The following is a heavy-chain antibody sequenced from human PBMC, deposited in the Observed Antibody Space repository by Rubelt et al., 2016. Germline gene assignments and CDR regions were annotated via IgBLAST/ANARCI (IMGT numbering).Heavy chain of an antibody. CDR2: IYYSGSA. V-gene: IGHV4-59*01. CDR1: GDSISSYY. Sequence: QVQLQQWGAGLLKPSETLSLTCTVSGDSISSYYWSWIRQPPGKGLEWIGSIYYSGSANYNPSLKSRVTISVDTSNNLFPLKLSSVTAADTAGYYWARDPRSGWYGYYFDYWGQGTLLTVSS. CDR3: ARDPRSGWYGYYFDY. D-gene: IGHD6-19*01. J-gene: IGHJ4*02.